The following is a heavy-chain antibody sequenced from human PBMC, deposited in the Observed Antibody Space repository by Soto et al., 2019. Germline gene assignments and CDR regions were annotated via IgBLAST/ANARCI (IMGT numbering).Heavy chain of an antibody. J-gene: IGHJ4*02. V-gene: IGHV3-74*01. CDR2: INSDGSST. CDR3: ARGPRGWYGFDY. Sequence: VQLVESGGGLVQPGGSLRLSCAGSGFAFSSSWMHWVRQDPGKGLVWVSRINSDGSSTDYADSVKGRFTISRDNAKNTLYLEMNSLRAEDTAVYHCARGPRGWYGFDYWGQGTLVTVSS. CDR1: GFAFSSSW. D-gene: IGHD6-19*01.